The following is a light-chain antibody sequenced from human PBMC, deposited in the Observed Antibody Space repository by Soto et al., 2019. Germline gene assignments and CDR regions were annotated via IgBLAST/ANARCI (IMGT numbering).Light chain of an antibody. CDR2: AAS. J-gene: IGKJ2*01. CDR3: LQHYNFPYT. CDR1: QGIRSD. Sequence: AIQMTQSPFSLSASVGDRVTITCRASQGIRSDLGWYQQRPGKAPKLLIYAASSLQSGVPSRFSGGGSGTDFTLTISSLQPEDFASYYCLQHYNFPYTFGQGTKLEIK. V-gene: IGKV1-6*01.